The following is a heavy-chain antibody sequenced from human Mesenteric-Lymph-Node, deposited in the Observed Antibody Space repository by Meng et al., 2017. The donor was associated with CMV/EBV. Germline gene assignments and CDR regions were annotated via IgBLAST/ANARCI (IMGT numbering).Heavy chain of an antibody. CDR3: ARDMLRYFEGTRQFDD. CDR1: LFTFSDYN. V-gene: IGHV3-21*01. CDR2: ITRSSNYI. D-gene: IGHD3-9*01. J-gene: IGHJ4*02. Sequence: SLRLSCAASLFTFSDYNMNWVRQAPGKGLEWVSSITRSSNYIYYVDSVKGRFTISRDNAKNSLYLQMNSLRAEDTAVYYCARDMLRYFEGTRQFDDWGQGTLVTVSS.